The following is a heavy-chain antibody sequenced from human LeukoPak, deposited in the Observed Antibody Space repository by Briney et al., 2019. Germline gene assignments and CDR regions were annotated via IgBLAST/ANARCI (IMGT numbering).Heavy chain of an antibody. J-gene: IGHJ5*02. Sequence: SETLSLTCAVYGGSFSGYYWSWIRQPPGKGLEWIGEINHSGSTNYNPSLKSRVTISVDTSKNQLSLKLTFVTAADTAVYYCARHFIAAGTTFNWFDPWGQGSLVIVSA. CDR3: ARHFIAAGTTFNWFDP. D-gene: IGHD2/OR15-2a*01. CDR1: GGSFSGYY. V-gene: IGHV4-34*01. CDR2: INHSGST.